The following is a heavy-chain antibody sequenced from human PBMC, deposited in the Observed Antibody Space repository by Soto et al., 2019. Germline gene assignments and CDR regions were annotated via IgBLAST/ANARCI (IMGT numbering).Heavy chain of an antibody. V-gene: IGHV3-30*18. CDR3: AKDRNSWQDYYYGMDD. Sequence: QVQLVESGGGVVQPGRSLRLSCAPSGFTFSSYGMHWVRQAPGKGLEWVAVISFDGSNKYYTDSVKGRFTISRDNSKNTLYLQMNSLRTEDTAVYYCAKDRNSWQDYYYGMDDWGQGTTVTVSS. CDR1: GFTFSSYG. CDR2: ISFDGSNK. J-gene: IGHJ6*02. D-gene: IGHD6-13*01.